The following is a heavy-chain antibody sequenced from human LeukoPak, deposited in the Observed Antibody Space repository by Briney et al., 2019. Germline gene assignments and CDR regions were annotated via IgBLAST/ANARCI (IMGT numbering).Heavy chain of an antibody. CDR3: ARDDYGGNYLTFDY. Sequence: GASVKVSCKASGYTFTIYAMNWVRQAPGQGLEWMGWINTNTGNPTYAQGFTGRFVFSLDTSVSTAYLQISSLKAEDTAVYYCARDDYGGNYLTFDYWGQGTLVTVSS. V-gene: IGHV7-4-1*02. CDR1: GYTFTIYA. J-gene: IGHJ4*02. CDR2: INTNTGNP. D-gene: IGHD4-23*01.